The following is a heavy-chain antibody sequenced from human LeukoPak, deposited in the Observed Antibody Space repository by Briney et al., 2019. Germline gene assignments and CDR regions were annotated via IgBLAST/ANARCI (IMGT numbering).Heavy chain of an antibody. D-gene: IGHD3-3*01. Sequence: GRSLRLSCAASGFTFRSYSVNWVRQAPGKGLEWVSSISSSSSYIYYADSVKGRFTISRDNAKNSLYLQMNSLRAEDTAVYYCPRDSLIYDFWSAREGFDPWGQGTLVTVSS. J-gene: IGHJ5*02. CDR2: ISSSSSYI. V-gene: IGHV3-21*01. CDR1: GFTFRSYS. CDR3: PRDSLIYDFWSAREGFDP.